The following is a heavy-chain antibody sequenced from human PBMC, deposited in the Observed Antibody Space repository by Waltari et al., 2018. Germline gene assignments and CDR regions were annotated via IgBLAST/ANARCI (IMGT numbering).Heavy chain of an antibody. Sequence: VQLQESGPGLVKPSDTLSRTCTVSCGSISPYYWSWIRQPAGKGLEWIGRIYATGSTNYNPSLKSRVTMSVDTSKNQFSLKLSSVTAADTAVYYCARLPYNNIYFYYYMDVWGKGTTVTVSS. CDR2: IYATGST. D-gene: IGHD3-10*01. J-gene: IGHJ6*03. V-gene: IGHV4-4*07. CDR1: CGSISPYY. CDR3: ARLPYNNIYFYYYMDV.